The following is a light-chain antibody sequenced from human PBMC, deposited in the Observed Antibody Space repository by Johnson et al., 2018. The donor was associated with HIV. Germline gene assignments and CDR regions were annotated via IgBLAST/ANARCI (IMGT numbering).Light chain of an antibody. J-gene: IGLJ1*01. CDR1: TSNIGNNY. Sequence: QSVLTQPPSVSAAPGQKVTISCSGSTSNIGNNYVSWYQQLPGTAPTLLIYENDKRPSGIPDRFSGSKSGTSATLGITGLQTGDEADYYCGTWDNSLSAVFGTGTKVTVL. V-gene: IGLV1-51*02. CDR3: GTWDNSLSAV. CDR2: END.